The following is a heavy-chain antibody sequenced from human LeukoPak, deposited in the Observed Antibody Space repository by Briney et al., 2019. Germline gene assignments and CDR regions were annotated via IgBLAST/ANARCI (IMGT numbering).Heavy chain of an antibody. CDR3: AREDDYGDYNWFDP. CDR2: IWYDGSNK. Sequence: AGGSLRLSCAASGFTFSSYGMHWVRQAPGKGLEWVAVIWYDGSNKYYADSVKGRFTISRDNSKNTLYLQMNSLRAEDTAVYYCAREDDYGDYNWFDPWGQGTLVTVSS. V-gene: IGHV3-33*01. D-gene: IGHD4-17*01. J-gene: IGHJ5*02. CDR1: GFTFSSYG.